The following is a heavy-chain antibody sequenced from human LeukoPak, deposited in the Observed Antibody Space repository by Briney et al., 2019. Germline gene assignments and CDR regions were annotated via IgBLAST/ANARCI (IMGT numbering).Heavy chain of an antibody. CDR3: ARAGRSSWYLSNWFEP. V-gene: IGHV1-2*02. CDR1: GYTFTVYY. Sequence: ASVTVSCKASGYTFTVYYMHWVRQAPGQGLEWMGWIDPNSGGTNYAHKFQGRVTMMRDTSISTAYMELSRLRSDDTAVYYCARAGRSSWYLSNWFEPWGQGTLVTVSS. J-gene: IGHJ5*02. CDR2: IDPNSGGT. D-gene: IGHD6-13*01.